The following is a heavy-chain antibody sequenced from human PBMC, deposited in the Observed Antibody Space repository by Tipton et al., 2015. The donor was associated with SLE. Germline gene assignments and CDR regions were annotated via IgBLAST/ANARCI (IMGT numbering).Heavy chain of an antibody. J-gene: IGHJ4*02. D-gene: IGHD3-16*02. V-gene: IGHV4-39*01. CDR2: VYYSGFT. Sequence: TLSLTCSVSGASIISRNYYWAWVRQPPGRGLAWMGTVYYSGFTFYNPSLKSRVSISVATSKNQFSLKLRSVTAADTAVYYCARHSGGAYRPFDYWGQGTLVPVSS. CDR3: ARHSGGAYRPFDY. CDR1: GASIISRNYY.